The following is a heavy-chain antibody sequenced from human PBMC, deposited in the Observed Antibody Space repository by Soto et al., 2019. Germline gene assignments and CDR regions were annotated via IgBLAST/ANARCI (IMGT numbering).Heavy chain of an antibody. Sequence: QVPLVESGGGVVQPGRSLRLSCAASGFTFRHYGTHWVRQAPGTALVWVTVISYDGSHKYYADSVKGRFTISRDHPKNTVYLEMNSLRDVDTGVYWCAKGPGDHRNYSWGIDAWGQGTTGPVSS. CDR2: ISYDGSHK. V-gene: IGHV3-30*18. CDR3: AKGPGDHRNYSWGIDA. J-gene: IGHJ6*02. D-gene: IGHD4-4*01. CDR1: GFTFRHYG.